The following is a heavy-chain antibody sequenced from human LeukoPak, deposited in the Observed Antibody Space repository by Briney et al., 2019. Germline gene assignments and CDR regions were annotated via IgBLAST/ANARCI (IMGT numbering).Heavy chain of an antibody. J-gene: IGHJ4*02. V-gene: IGHV1-18*01. CDR1: GYTFTSYG. D-gene: IGHD4-17*01. CDR3: ARAGGAASAVTTRTFDY. CDR2: ISAHNGNT. Sequence: ASVKVSCKASGYTFTSYGISWVRQAPGQGLEWMGWISAHNGNTNYAQKLQGRVTMTTDTSTSTAYMELRSLRSDDTAVYYCARAGGAASAVTTRTFDYWGQGTLVTVSS.